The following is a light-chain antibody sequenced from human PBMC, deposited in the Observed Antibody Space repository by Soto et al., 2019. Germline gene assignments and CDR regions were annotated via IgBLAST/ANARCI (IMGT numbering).Light chain of an antibody. CDR3: SSYAGAVV. CDR1: SSDVGSYNL. V-gene: IGLV2-23*01. CDR2: EGS. J-gene: IGLJ2*01. Sequence: QSALTQPASVSGSPGQSITISCTGTSSDVGSYNLVSWYQHHPGKAPKLMIYEGSNRPSGVSNRFFGSKSGNTASLTISGLRAEDEADYYCSSYAGAVVFGGGTKLTVL.